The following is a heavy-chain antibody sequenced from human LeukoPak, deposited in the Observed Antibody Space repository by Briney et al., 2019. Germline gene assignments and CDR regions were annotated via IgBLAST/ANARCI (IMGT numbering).Heavy chain of an antibody. CDR1: GFTFSSYA. D-gene: IGHD5-18*01. J-gene: IGHJ4*02. V-gene: IGHV3-15*01. CDR2: VQSKTDGGTT. Sequence: GGSLRLSCAASGFTFSSYAMSWVRQAPGKGLEWVGRVQSKTDGGTTDYAAPVKGRFTISRDDSKNTLYLQMNSLKTEDTAVYYCTTFRGVELWSRVTPVAWGQGSLVTVSS. CDR3: TTFRGVELWSRVTPVA.